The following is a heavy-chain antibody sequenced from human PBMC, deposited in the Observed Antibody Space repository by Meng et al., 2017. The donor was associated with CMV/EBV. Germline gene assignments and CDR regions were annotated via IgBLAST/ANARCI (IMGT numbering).Heavy chain of an antibody. Sequence: ASVKVSCKASGYTFTSYYMHWVRQAPGQGLEWMGIINPSGGSTSCAQKFQGRVTMTRDTSTSTVYMELSSLRSEDTAVYYCANAVVRYNWFDPWGQGTLVTVSS. D-gene: IGHD4-23*01. V-gene: IGHV1-46*01. CDR2: INPSGGST. J-gene: IGHJ5*02. CDR3: ANAVVRYNWFDP. CDR1: GYTFTSYY.